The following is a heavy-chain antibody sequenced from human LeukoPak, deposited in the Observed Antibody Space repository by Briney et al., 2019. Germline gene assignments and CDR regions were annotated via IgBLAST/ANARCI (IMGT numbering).Heavy chain of an antibody. CDR3: ASSAPQGIAAAGTVGRYYYGMDV. V-gene: IGHV1-18*01. CDR2: ISGYNGNT. CDR1: GYTFTSYG. Sequence: GASVKVSCKASGYTFTSYGISWARQAPGQGLEWMGWISGYNGNTNYAQKFQGRVTLTTDTSTSTAYMELRSQRSDDTAVYYCASSAPQGIAAAGTVGRYYYGMDVWGQGTTVTVSS. D-gene: IGHD6-13*01. J-gene: IGHJ6*02.